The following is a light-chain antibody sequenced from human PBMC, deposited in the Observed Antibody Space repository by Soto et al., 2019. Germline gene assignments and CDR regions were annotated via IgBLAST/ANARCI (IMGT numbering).Light chain of an antibody. CDR3: CSYAGTYTWV. CDR1: SSDVGGYNY. Sequence: QSVLTQPRSVSGSPGQSVTISCTGTSSDVGGYNYVSWYQQHPGKAPKFMIYDVSKRPSGVPDRFSGSKSGNTASLTISGLQAEDEGDYYCCSYAGTYTWVFGGGTQLTVL. V-gene: IGLV2-11*01. CDR2: DVS. J-gene: IGLJ3*02.